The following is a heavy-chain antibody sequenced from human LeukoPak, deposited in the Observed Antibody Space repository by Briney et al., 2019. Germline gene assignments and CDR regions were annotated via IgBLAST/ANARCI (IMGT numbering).Heavy chain of an antibody. CDR1: GGSIATNNW. J-gene: IGHJ4*02. Sequence: TSETLSLTCAVSGGSIATNNWWSWVRQSPGKGLEWIGEIYHSGNSNYNPSLKSRVTISVDKSKNQFSMKLTSVTAEDTAFYYCARDVGARLPGYWGQGILVTVSS. CDR2: IYHSGNS. D-gene: IGHD6-6*01. CDR3: ARDVGARLPGY. V-gene: IGHV4-4*02.